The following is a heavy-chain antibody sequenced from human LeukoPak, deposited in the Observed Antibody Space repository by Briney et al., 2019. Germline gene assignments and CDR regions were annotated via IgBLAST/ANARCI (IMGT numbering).Heavy chain of an antibody. V-gene: IGHV1-69*13. D-gene: IGHD5-12*01. CDR1: GYTFTSYD. CDR2: IIPIFHKT. J-gene: IGHJ4*02. Sequence: EASVKVSCKASGYTFTSYDLNWVRQAPGQGLEWMGGIIPIFHKTDYSQKFQGRVTITADESTTTVYMELSSVTSEDTAIYYCAIPKRGYSHGHFDFWGQGTLVTVSS. CDR3: AIPKRGYSHGHFDF.